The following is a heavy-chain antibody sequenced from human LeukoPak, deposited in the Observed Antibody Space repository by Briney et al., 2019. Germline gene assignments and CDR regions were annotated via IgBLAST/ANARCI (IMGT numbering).Heavy chain of an antibody. J-gene: IGHJ4*02. CDR3: AILAYYDFWSGQVYYFDY. CDR1: GGSISSSSYY. Sequence: SETLSLTCTVSGGSISSSSYYWGWIRQPPGKGLEWIGSIYYSGSTYYNPSLKSRVTISVDTSKNQFSLKLGSVTAADTAVYYCAILAYYDFWSGQVYYFDYWGQGTLVTVSS. V-gene: IGHV4-39*01. D-gene: IGHD3-3*01. CDR2: IYYSGST.